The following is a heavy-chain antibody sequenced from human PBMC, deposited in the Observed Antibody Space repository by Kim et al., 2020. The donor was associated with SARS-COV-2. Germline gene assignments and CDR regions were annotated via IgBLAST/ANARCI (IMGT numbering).Heavy chain of an antibody. V-gene: IGHV3-23*01. D-gene: IGHD6-19*01. J-gene: IGHJ5*02. CDR3: AKADRYSSGWGGWFDP. CDR2: ISGSGGST. Sequence: GGSLRLSCAASGFTFSSYAMSWVRQAPGKGLEWVSAISGSGGSTYYADSVKGRFTISRDNSKNTLYLQMNSLRAEDTAVYYCAKADRYSSGWGGWFDPWGQGTLVTVSS. CDR1: GFTFSSYA.